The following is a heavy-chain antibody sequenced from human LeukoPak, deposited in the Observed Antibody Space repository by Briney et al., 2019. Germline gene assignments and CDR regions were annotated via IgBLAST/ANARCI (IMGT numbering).Heavy chain of an antibody. V-gene: IGHV3-15*01. CDR3: AKGAYSGYDYWLDP. J-gene: IGHJ5*02. D-gene: IGHD5-12*01. Sequence: GGSLRLSCAASGITLSDFWFSWVRQAPGKGLEWVARIKAKIHGETIDYAAPVRGRFIISRDDSRNTVYLQMNSLKFEDTAIYYCAKGAYSGYDYWLDPWGQGTLVTVSS. CDR1: GITLSDFW. CDR2: IKAKIHGETI.